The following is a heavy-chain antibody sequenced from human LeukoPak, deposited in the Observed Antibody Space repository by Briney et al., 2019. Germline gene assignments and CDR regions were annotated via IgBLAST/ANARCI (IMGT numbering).Heavy chain of an antibody. J-gene: IGHJ4*02. CDR1: GGSFGGYY. V-gene: IGHV4-34*01. Sequence: PSETLSLTCAVYGGSFGGYYWSWIRQPPGKGLEWIGEINHSGSTNYSPSLKSRVTISVDTSKNQFSLKLSSVTAADTAVYYCARGSSPITIFGVVIIPVGFDYWGQGTLVTVSS. CDR3: ARGSSPITIFGVVIIPVGFDY. D-gene: IGHD3-3*01. CDR2: INHSGST.